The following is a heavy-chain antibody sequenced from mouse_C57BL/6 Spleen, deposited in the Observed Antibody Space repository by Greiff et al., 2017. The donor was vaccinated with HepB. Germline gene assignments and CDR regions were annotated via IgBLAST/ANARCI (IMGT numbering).Heavy chain of an antibody. Sequence: QVQLQQSGPGLVQPSQSLSITCTVSGFSLTSYGVHWVRQPPGKGLEWLGVIWSGGSTDYNAAFISRLSISKDNSKSQVFFKMNSLQADDTAIYYCGRGLLRRGAMDYWGQGTSVTVSS. CDR2: IWSGGST. V-gene: IGHV2-4*01. CDR3: GRGLLRRGAMDY. J-gene: IGHJ4*01. D-gene: IGHD1-1*01. CDR1: GFSLTSYG.